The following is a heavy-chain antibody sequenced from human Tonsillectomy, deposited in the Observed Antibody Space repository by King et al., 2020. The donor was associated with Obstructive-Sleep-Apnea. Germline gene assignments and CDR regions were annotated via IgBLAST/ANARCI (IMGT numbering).Heavy chain of an antibody. Sequence: LQLQESGPGLVKPSETLSLTCTVSGYSISSGNYWGWIRQPPGKGLEWIGSIYHSGSTYYNPSLKSRVTVSVDTSKNQFSLKLSSVTAADTAVYYCVMATTWRASGFDYWGQGTLVTVSS. J-gene: IGHJ4*02. D-gene: IGHD5-24*01. CDR1: GYSISSGNY. CDR3: VMATTWRASGFDY. CDR2: IYHSGST. V-gene: IGHV4-38-2*02.